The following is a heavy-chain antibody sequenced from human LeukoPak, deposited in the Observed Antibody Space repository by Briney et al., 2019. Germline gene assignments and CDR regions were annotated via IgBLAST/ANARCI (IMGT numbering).Heavy chain of an antibody. J-gene: IGHJ4*02. CDR1: GFTFSSYG. D-gene: IGHD1-26*01. CDR3: AKDTGLVAATRYYFDY. CDR2: IWYDGNNK. V-gene: IGHV3-33*06. Sequence: PGGSLRLSCAASGFTFSSYGMHWVRQAPGKGLEWVAVIWYDGNNKYYAGSVKGRFTISRDNSQNTLYLQMNSLRVEDTAVYYCAKDTGLVAATRYYFDYWGQGTLVTVSS.